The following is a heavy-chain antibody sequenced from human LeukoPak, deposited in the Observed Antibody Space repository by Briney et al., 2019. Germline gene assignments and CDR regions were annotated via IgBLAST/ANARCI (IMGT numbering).Heavy chain of an antibody. CDR1: GYTFSGSG. J-gene: IGHJ4*02. CDR2: ISPYNGNT. D-gene: IGHD6-19*01. Sequence: GASVKVSCKASGYTFSGSGIIWVRQAPGQGLEWMGWISPYNGNTNYAQKFQDRVTMTTDTSTSTAYMELRSLRSDDTAIYYCATDPRYSSGWYSRQLDHWGQGTLVTVSS. V-gene: IGHV1-18*01. CDR3: ATDPRYSSGWYSRQLDH.